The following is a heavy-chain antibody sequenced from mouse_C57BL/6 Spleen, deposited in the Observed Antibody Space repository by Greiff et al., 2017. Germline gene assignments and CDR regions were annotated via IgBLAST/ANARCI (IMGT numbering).Heavy chain of an antibody. CDR1: GYAFSSYW. Sequence: QVQLQQSGAELVKPGASVKISCKASGYAFSSYWMNWVKQRPGKGLEWIGQIYPGDGDTNYNGKFKGKATLTADKSSSTAYMQLSSLTSEDSAVYFCARSNSYYSNPAGFAYWGQGTLVTVSA. D-gene: IGHD2-5*01. CDR2: IYPGDGDT. J-gene: IGHJ3*01. CDR3: ARSNSYYSNPAGFAY. V-gene: IGHV1-80*01.